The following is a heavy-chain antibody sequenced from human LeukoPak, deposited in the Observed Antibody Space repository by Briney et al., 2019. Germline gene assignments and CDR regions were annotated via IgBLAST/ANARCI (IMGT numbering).Heavy chain of an antibody. Sequence: SQTLSLTCAISGDSVSSNSVTWNWIRQSPSRGPEWLGRTYYRSTWYNDYAVSVRGRITVNPDTSKNQFSLHLNSVIPEDTAVYYCARRLTQYDCFDPWGQGILVTVSS. CDR2: TYYRSTWYN. J-gene: IGHJ5*02. CDR3: ARRLTQYDCFDP. D-gene: IGHD2-2*01. CDR1: GDSVSSNSVT. V-gene: IGHV6-1*01.